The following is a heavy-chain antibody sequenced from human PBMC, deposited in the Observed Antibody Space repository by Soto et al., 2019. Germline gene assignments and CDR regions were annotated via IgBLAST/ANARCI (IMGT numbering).Heavy chain of an antibody. J-gene: IGHJ4*02. CDR2: ISGLGGSI. Sequence: EVQLLESGGGLVQPGGSLRLSCAASGFTFSSFSLSWVRQAPGKGLEWVSGISGLGGSIYYADSVKGRFTISRDNSKNTLYLQMNSLRAEDTAVYYCSKSNGDTWERYFFDFWGQGTLVTLSS. V-gene: IGHV3-23*01. CDR1: GFTFSSFS. D-gene: IGHD1-26*01. CDR3: SKSNGDTWERYFFDF.